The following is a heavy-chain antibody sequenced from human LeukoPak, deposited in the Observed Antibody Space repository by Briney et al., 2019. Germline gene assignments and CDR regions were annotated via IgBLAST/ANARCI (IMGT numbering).Heavy chain of an antibody. CDR1: GASISSYY. CDR2: IYYTGST. CDR3: ARATTGEPYSWFDP. J-gene: IGHJ5*02. D-gene: IGHD7-27*01. V-gene: IGHV4-59*01. Sequence: KPSETLSLTCTVSGASISSYYWSWIRQPPGKGLEWIGYIYYTGSTNYNPSLRSRVTISVDTSKNRFSLKLSSVTAADTAVYYCARATTGEPYSWFDPWGQGTLVTVSS.